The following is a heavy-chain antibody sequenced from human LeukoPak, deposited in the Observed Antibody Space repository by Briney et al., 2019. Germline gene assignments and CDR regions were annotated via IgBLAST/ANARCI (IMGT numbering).Heavy chain of an antibody. Sequence: GGSLRLSCPASGLTFGSYEMNGFGKAPGKGLNGFYYIGTIISTTYYADSVKGRFTVSRDDAKSSLYLQMSSLRAEDTAVYYCARNVYDLRGQWLVPGFDYWGQGTLVTVSS. D-gene: IGHD6-19*01. CDR2: IGTIISTT. V-gene: IGHV3-48*03. CDR1: GLTFGSYE. J-gene: IGHJ4*02. CDR3: ARNVYDLRGQWLVPGFDY.